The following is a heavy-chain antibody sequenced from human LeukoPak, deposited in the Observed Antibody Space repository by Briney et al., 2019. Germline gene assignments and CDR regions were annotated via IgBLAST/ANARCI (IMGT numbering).Heavy chain of an antibody. J-gene: IGHJ5*02. CDR3: ARDIVVVVAATGGWFDP. V-gene: IGHV4-39*02. CDR2: IYYSGST. CDR1: GGSISSSSYY. Sequence: PSETLSLTCTVSGGSISSSSYYWGWIRQPPGKGLEWIGSIYYSGSTYYNPSLKSRVTISVDTSKNQFSLKLSSVTAADTAVYYCARDIVVVVAATGGWFDPWGKGTRVTVSS. D-gene: IGHD2-15*01.